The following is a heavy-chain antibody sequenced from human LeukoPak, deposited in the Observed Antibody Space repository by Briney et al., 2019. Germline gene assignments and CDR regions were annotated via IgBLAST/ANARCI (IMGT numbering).Heavy chain of an antibody. CDR1: GFTVSSNY. D-gene: IGHD3-3*01. CDR2: IYSGGST. CDR3: ARGSEADDAFDI. J-gene: IGHJ3*02. Sequence: GGSLRLSCAASGFTVSSNYMSWVRQAPGKGLEWVSVIYSGGSTYYADSVKDRFTISRDNSKNTLYLQMNSLRAEDTAVYYCARGSEADDAFDIWGQGTMVTVSS. V-gene: IGHV3-53*01.